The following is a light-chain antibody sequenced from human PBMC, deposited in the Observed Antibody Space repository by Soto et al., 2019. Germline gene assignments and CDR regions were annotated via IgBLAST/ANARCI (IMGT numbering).Light chain of an antibody. V-gene: IGKV3-20*01. J-gene: IGKJ1*01. CDR2: GAS. CDR1: QSVSSNF. Sequence: EIVLTQSPGTLSLSPGERATLSCRASQSVSSNFLAWYQQKPGQAPRLLIYGASNRATGIPDRFSGSGSGTDFTLTISRLEPEDFAVYYCQQYGSSWTFGQGTKV. CDR3: QQYGSSWT.